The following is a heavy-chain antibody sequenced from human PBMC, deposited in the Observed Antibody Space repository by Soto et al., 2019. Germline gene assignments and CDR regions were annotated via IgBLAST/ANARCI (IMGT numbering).Heavy chain of an antibody. CDR1: GGSISSSSYY. J-gene: IGHJ5*02. V-gene: IGHV4-39*01. D-gene: IGHD6-13*01. Sequence: QLQLQESGPGLVKPSETLSLTCTVSGGSISSSSYYWGWIRQPPGKGLEWIGSIYYSGSTYYNPSLKSRVTISVDTSKNQFSLKLGSVTAADTAVYYCARGDVAAAGTWNWFDPWGQGTLVTVSS. CDR3: ARGDVAAAGTWNWFDP. CDR2: IYYSGST.